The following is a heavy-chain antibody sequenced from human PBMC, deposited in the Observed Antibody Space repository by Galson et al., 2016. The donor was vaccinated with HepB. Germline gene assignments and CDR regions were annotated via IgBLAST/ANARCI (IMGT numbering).Heavy chain of an antibody. CDR2: INSDESNT. V-gene: IGHV3-74*01. Sequence: SLRLSCAASGFSFSSYPMHWVRQAPGKGLVWVSRINSDESNTNYADSVKGRFTISRDNAKNTLYLQMNSLRAEDTAVYYCARGGGYYYFDYWGQGNLVTVSS. D-gene: IGHD2-21*01. CDR3: ARGGGYYYFDY. J-gene: IGHJ4*02. CDR1: GFSFSSYP.